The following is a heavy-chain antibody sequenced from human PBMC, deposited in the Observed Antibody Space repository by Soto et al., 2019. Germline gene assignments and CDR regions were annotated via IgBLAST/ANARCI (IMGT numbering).Heavy chain of an antibody. Sequence: EVQLLESGGGLVQPGGSLRLSCAASGFSFLDYAMAWVRQAPGKGLEWVSAISGSGGSVHYADSVKGRFTISRDNSKNEVYLQMSSLRADDTGVYFCAKDRDIYNYDFHFDHWGQGTLVAVSS. D-gene: IGHD3-16*01. CDR1: GFSFLDYA. V-gene: IGHV3-23*01. J-gene: IGHJ4*02. CDR2: ISGSGGSV. CDR3: AKDRDIYNYDFHFDH.